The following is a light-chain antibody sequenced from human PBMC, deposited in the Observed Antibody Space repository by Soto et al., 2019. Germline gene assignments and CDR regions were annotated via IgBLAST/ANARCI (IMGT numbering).Light chain of an antibody. V-gene: IGLV2-11*01. CDR1: INDVGGYNF. J-gene: IGLJ2*01. CDR3: CSYAGSYIYVV. CDR2: DVS. Sequence: QSALTQPRSVSGSPGQSVTISCTGTINDVGGYNFVSWYQQHPGKAPKLMIYDVSKRPSGVPDRFSGSKSGNTASLTISGLQAEDEADYYCCSYAGSYIYVVFGGGTKLTVL.